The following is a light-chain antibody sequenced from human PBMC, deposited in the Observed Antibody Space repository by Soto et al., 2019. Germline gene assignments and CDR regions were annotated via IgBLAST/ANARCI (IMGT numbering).Light chain of an antibody. Sequence: QSVLTQPPSASGTPGQRVTISCSGSGSNIGDNTVHWYQQLPGTAPQLLIYNNNQRPSGVPDRFSGSKSGTSASLAISGLQSEDEAEYYCAAWDDSLNGWVFGGGTKLTVL. CDR2: NNN. CDR1: GSNIGDNT. CDR3: AAWDDSLNGWV. J-gene: IGLJ3*02. V-gene: IGLV1-44*01.